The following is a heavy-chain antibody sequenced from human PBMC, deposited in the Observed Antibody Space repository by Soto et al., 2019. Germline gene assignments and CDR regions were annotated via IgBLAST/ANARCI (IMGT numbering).Heavy chain of an antibody. CDR1: GDSISRIDYY. V-gene: IGHV4-31*03. CDR3: AREGGSYDSGGYLIRGAFDI. J-gene: IGHJ3*02. CDR2: IYFRGNT. Sequence: SETLSLTCSVSGDSISRIDYYWTWIRQHPEKGLEWIGNIYFRGNTYYSPSLESRLTISVDTSKNQFSLKLTSVTAADTAVYYCAREGGSYDSGGYLIRGAFDIWGQGTMVTVSS. D-gene: IGHD3-22*01.